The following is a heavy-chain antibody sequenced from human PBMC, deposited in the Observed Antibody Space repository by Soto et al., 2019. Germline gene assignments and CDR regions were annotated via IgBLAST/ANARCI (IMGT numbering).Heavy chain of an antibody. CDR3: ARAPPTTVTYFQH. Sequence: QVQLQQWGAGLLKPSETLTLTCAVYGGSFSGYYWSWIRQPPGKGLEWIGEINHSGSTNYNPSLKSRVXXSXDXXKNQFSLKLSSVTAADTAVYYCARAPPTTVTYFQHWGQGTLVTVSS. D-gene: IGHD4-17*01. J-gene: IGHJ1*01. CDR2: INHSGST. V-gene: IGHV4-34*01. CDR1: GGSFSGYY.